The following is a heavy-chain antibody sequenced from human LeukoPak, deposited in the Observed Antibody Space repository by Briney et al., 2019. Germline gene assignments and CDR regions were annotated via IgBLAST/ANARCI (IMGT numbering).Heavy chain of an antibody. D-gene: IGHD3-22*01. J-gene: IGHJ4*02. Sequence: GGSLRLSCAASGFTFSDYYMSWIRQAPGKGLEWVSYISSSGNTIYYADSVKGRFTISRDNAKNSLYLQMNSLRAEVTAVYYCARDYAEYTYYYDSSGQGFDYWGQGTLVTVSS. CDR2: ISSSGNTI. CDR3: ARDYAEYTYYYDSSGQGFDY. CDR1: GFTFSDYY. V-gene: IGHV3-11*01.